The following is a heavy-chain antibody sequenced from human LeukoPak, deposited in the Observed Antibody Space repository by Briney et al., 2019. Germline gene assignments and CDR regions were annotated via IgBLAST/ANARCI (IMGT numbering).Heavy chain of an antibody. CDR1: GGSISSSSYY. CDR3: GYYYGSGIGDY. CDR2: IYYSGST. D-gene: IGHD3-10*01. V-gene: IGHV4-39*07. J-gene: IGHJ4*02. Sequence: PSETLSLTCTVSGGSISSSSYYWGWIRQPPGTGLEWIGSIYYSGSTCYNPSLKSRVTISVDTSKNQFSLKLSSVTAADTAVYYCGYYYGSGIGDYWGQGTLVTVSS.